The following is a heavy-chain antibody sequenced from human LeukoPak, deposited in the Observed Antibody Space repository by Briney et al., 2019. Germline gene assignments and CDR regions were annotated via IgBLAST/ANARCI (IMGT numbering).Heavy chain of an antibody. D-gene: IGHD2-21*01. V-gene: IGHV3-48*01. CDR1: GFTFSSYS. CDR2: ISSSSSTI. Sequence: AGGSLRLSCAASGFTFSSYSMNWVRQAPGKGLEWVSYISSSSSTIYYADSVKGRFTISRDNAKNSLYLQMNSLRAEDTAVYYCARVRGDHYYYYYMDVWGKGTTVTVSS. CDR3: ARVRGDHYYYYYMDV. J-gene: IGHJ6*03.